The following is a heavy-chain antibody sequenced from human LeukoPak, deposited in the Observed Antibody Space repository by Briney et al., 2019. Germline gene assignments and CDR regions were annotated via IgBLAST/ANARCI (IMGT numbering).Heavy chain of an antibody. J-gene: IGHJ4*02. CDR2: LSSDGNNK. CDR3: AKGLLSNSQRGYFDC. V-gene: IGHV3-30*18. Sequence: GGTLRLSCAASGFTSSNYGMHRVRQAPGKGLERVAVLSSDGNNKYSADSVKGRFTISRNNSKNMMYLQMNSLRMEDTAVYYCAKGLLSNSQRGYFDCWGQGALVSVSS. CDR1: GFTSSNYG. D-gene: IGHD1-26*01.